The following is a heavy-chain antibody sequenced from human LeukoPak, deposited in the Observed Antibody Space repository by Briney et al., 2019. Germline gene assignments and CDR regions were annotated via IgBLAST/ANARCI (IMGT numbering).Heavy chain of an antibody. J-gene: IGHJ5*02. Sequence: SETLSLTCTVSGGSISSSSYYWGWIRQPPGKGLEWIGSIYYSGSTNYNPSLKSRVTISVGTSKNQFSLELSSVTAADTAVYYCARYAGGWMVRGVFNWFDPWGQGTLVTVSS. CDR3: ARYAGGWMVRGVFNWFDP. D-gene: IGHD3-10*01. CDR2: IYYSGST. V-gene: IGHV4-39*07. CDR1: GGSISSSSYY.